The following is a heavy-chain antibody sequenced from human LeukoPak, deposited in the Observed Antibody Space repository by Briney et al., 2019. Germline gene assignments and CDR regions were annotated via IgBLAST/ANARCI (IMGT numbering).Heavy chain of an antibody. CDR2: ISGSGGST. D-gene: IGHD3-10*01. V-gene: IGHV3-23*01. J-gene: IGHJ6*02. Sequence: GGSLRLSCTASGFTFGDYAMSWVRQAPGKGLEWVSAISGSGGSTYYADSVKGRFTISRDNSKNTLYLQMNSLRAEDTAVYYCASIRFPSYYYYGMDVWGQGTTVTVSS. CDR1: GFTFGDYA. CDR3: ASIRFPSYYYYGMDV.